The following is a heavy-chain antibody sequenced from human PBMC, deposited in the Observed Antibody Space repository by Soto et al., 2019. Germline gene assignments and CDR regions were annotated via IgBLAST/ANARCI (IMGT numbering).Heavy chain of an antibody. CDR2: VTPYNGNT. CDR3: ARVIAGRPGYGMDV. V-gene: IGHV1-18*01. CDR1: GYTFPDHG. J-gene: IGHJ6*02. Sequence: ASVKVSCKTSGYTFPDHGLSWVRQAPGQRLEWLGWVTPYNGNTQYAQKFQGRVTMTTDTSTRTPYMELRSLRPDGTAVYYCARVIAGRPGYGMDVWGQGTTVTVSS.